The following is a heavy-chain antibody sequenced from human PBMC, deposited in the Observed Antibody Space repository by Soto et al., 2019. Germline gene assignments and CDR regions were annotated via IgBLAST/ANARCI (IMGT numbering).Heavy chain of an antibody. Sequence: QVQLVQSGAEVKQPGSSVKVSCKASGGTFSSYTISWVRQAPGQGLEWMGRIIPILGIANYAQKFQGRVTITADKSTSTAYMELSSLRSEDTAVYYCAREGLRWRHWYFDLWGRGTLVTVSS. V-gene: IGHV1-69*08. J-gene: IGHJ2*01. CDR1: GGTFSSYT. D-gene: IGHD4-17*01. CDR3: AREGLRWRHWYFDL. CDR2: IIPILGIA.